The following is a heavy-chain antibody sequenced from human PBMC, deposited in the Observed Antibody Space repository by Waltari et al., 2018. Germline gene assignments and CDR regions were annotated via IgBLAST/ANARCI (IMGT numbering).Heavy chain of an antibody. V-gene: IGHV1-69*08. D-gene: IGHD3-10*01. CDR3: ARVQGSGYGLYGMDV. CDR2: SIPSLGTA. J-gene: IGHJ6*02. Sequence: QVQLVQSGAEVKKPGSSVKVSCKASGGTFSSYAISWVRQAPGQGLEWMGRSIPSLGTANYAQKFQGRVTITADKSTSTAYMELSSLRAEDTAVYYCARVQGSGYGLYGMDVWGQGTTVTVSS. CDR1: GGTFSSYA.